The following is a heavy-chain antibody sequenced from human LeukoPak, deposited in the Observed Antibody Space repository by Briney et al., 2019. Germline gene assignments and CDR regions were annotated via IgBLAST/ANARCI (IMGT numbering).Heavy chain of an antibody. J-gene: IGHJ4*02. CDR1: GFTFSSYG. V-gene: IGHV3-30*02. Sequence: GESLRLSCAASGFTFSSYGMHWVRQAPGKGLEWVAFIRYDGSNKYYADSVKGRFTISRDNSKNTLYLQMNSLRAEDTAVYYCAKDYIVVVPAAHPDDYWGQGTLVTVSS. CDR2: IRYDGSNK. D-gene: IGHD2-2*01. CDR3: AKDYIVVVPAAHPDDY.